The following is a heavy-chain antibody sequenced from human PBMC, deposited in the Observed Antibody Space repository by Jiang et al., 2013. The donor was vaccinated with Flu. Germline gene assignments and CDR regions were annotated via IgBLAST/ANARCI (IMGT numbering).Heavy chain of an antibody. J-gene: IGHJ5*02. V-gene: IGHV2-70*11. CDR3: ARINLHRDITTEFDP. CDR1: GFSLSTSGMC. Sequence: KPTQTLTLTCTFSGFSLSTSGMCVSWIRQPPGKALEWLARIDWDDDKYYSTSLKTRLTISKDTSKNQVVLTMTNMDPVDTATYYCARINLHRDITTEFDPWGQGTLVTVSS. D-gene: IGHD3-22*01. CDR2: IDWDDDK.